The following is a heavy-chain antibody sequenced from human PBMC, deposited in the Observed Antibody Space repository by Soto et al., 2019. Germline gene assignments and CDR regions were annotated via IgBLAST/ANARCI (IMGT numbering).Heavy chain of an antibody. D-gene: IGHD6-19*01. CDR1: GFTFSNYA. J-gene: IGHJ4*02. CDR2: ISGSGDST. V-gene: IGHV3-23*01. Sequence: EVQLLESGGNLVQPGGSLRLSCAASGFTFSNYAMSWVRQAPGKGLEWVSVISGSGDSTYYADSVKGRFTISRDNSKNTLYLQMNSLRAEDTAVYYCANRTSGWYFDYWGQGTLVTVS. CDR3: ANRTSGWYFDY.